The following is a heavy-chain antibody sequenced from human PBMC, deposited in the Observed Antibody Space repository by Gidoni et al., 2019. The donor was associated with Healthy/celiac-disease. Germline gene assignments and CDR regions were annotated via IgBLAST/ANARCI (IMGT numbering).Heavy chain of an antibody. CDR1: GGSISSDY. V-gene: IGHV4-59*01. CDR3: ARAPANWGLYGMDG. Sequence: QVQLHQSGPGLVKPSAALSLTCTVPGGSISSDYWSCIRQPPGKVLEWLGYIYSSGSTNYNPSLKRRVTISVDTSKNQFALNLSSVTAADTAVYYCARAPANWGLYGMDGWGHGTTVTVSS. CDR2: IYSSGST. J-gene: IGHJ6*02. D-gene: IGHD7-27*01.